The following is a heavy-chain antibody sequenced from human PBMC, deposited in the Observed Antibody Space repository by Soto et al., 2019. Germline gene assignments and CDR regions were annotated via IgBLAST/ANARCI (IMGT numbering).Heavy chain of an antibody. CDR3: ARDPGYCSSTSCRGGDAFDI. J-gene: IGHJ3*02. D-gene: IGHD2-2*01. CDR2: ISSSSSYI. Sequence: GGSLRLSCAASGFTFSSYSMNWVRQAPGKGLEWVSSISSSSSYIYYADSVKGRFTISRDNAKNSLYLQMNSLRAEDTAVYYCARDPGYCSSTSCRGGDAFDIWGQGTMVTVSS. CDR1: GFTFSSYS. V-gene: IGHV3-21*01.